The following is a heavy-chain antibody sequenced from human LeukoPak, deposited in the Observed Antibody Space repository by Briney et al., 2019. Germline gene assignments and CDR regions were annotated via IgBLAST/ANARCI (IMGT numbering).Heavy chain of an antibody. V-gene: IGHV3-21*01. CDR1: GFTFSSYS. CDR2: ISSSSSYI. J-gene: IGHJ4*02. CDR3: ARDGGLDPNFDY. Sequence: GGSLSLSCAASGFTFSSYSMNWVRQAPGKGLEWVSSISSSSSYIYYADSVKGRFTISRDNAKNSLYLQMNSLRAEDTAVYYCARDGGLDPNFDYWGQGTLVTVSS. D-gene: IGHD3-3*01.